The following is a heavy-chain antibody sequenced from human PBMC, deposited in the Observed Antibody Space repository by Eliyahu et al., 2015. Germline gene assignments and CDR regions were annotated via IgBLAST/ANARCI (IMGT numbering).Heavy chain of an antibody. CDR3: AKDVNLSTDWYFDL. D-gene: IGHD1-1*01. CDR2: ISGSGGTT. J-gene: IGHJ2*01. Sequence: EVQLLESGGGLVQPGGSLRLSCAASGFTFSSYAMNWVRQAPGKGLEWVSAISGSGGTTYYADSVKGRFTISRDNSKNTLYLQMNSLRAEDTAVYYCAKDVNLSTDWYFDLWGRGTLVTVSS. CDR1: GFTFSSYA. V-gene: IGHV3-23*01.